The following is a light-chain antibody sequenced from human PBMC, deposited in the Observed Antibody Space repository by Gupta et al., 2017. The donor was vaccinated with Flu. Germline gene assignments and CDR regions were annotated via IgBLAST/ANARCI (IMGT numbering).Light chain of an antibody. CDR3: QQHSYPLT. V-gene: IGKV3-11*01. Sequence: DIVLTQSPATLSLSPGERASLSCRASQSVSNFLAWYQHKPGQAPRLLIYDASNRATVIPAMFSGRGSGTYFILTISRLEPEYAAFYYCQQHSYPLTFGEGTRVQI. CDR2: DAS. J-gene: IGKJ2*01. CDR1: QSVSNF.